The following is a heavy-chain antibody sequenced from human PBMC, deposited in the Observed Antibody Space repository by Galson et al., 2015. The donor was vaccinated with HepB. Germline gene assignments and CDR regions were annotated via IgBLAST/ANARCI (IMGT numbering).Heavy chain of an antibody. CDR2: IHPDDSDT. CDR1: GYSFTSYW. V-gene: IGHV5-51*03. Sequence: QSGAEVKKPGESLKISCKGSGYSFTSYWIAWVRQMPGKGLEWMGIIHPDDSDTTYSLSFQGQVTISADKSIKTAYLQWSSLKASDTAMYYCARSLLYDFASGSPMDVWGQGTTVTVSS. CDR3: ARSLLYDFASGSPMDV. J-gene: IGHJ6*02. D-gene: IGHD3-10*01.